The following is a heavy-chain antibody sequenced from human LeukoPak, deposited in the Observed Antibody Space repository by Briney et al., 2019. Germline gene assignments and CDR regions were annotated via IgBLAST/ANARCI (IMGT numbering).Heavy chain of an antibody. Sequence: GASVKVSCKASGGSISWYGISWVRQAPGQGLEWMGRIIPVFGTANYAQKFQDRVTITADTVSNTAYMELTSLTSEDTAVYFCAKQGEIRQDYYMDVWGNGTAVTVSS. CDR3: AKQGEIRQDYYMDV. V-gene: IGHV1-69*06. J-gene: IGHJ6*03. D-gene: IGHD1/OR15-1a*01. CDR2: IIPVFGTA. CDR1: GGSISWYG.